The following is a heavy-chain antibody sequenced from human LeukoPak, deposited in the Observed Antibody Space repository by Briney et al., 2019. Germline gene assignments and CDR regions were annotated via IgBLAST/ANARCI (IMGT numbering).Heavy chain of an antibody. CDR3: ARGNCSSGWWHLRKQYNWFDP. CDR1: GGSISSGSYY. D-gene: IGHD6-19*01. J-gene: IGHJ5*02. CDR2: IYTSGST. Sequence: PSETLSLTCTVSGGSISSGSYYWSWIRQPAGKGLEWIGRIYTSGSTNYNPSLKSRATISVDTSKNQFSLKLSSVTAADTAVYYCARGNCSSGWWHLRKQYNWFDPWGQGTLVTVSS. V-gene: IGHV4-61*02.